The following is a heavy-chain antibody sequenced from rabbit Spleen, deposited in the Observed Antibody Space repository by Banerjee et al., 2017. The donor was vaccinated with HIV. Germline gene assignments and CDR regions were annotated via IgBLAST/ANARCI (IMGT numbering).Heavy chain of an antibody. CDR2: IDPVFGST. CDR1: GFDFSSYG. V-gene: IGHV1S7*01. D-gene: IGHD4-1*01. CDR3: VRDRHSSGWGVPLYYFNL. Sequence: QLVESGGGLVQPGGSLKLSCKTSGFDFSSYGVSWVRQAPGKGLEWIGYIDPVFGSTYYASWVNGRFTFSSHNAQNTLYLQLNSLTAADTATYFCVRDRHSSGWGVPLYYFNLWGQGTLVTVS. J-gene: IGHJ4*01.